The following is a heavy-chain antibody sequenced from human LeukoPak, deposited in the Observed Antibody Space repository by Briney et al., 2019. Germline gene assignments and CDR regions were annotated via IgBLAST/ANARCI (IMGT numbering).Heavy chain of an antibody. CDR3: AGVVTPVYYYYYMDV. V-gene: IGHV4-39*07. CDR1: GGSISSITYY. CDR2: INHSGST. D-gene: IGHD4-23*01. J-gene: IGHJ6*03. Sequence: SETLSLTCTVSGGSISSITYYWGWIRQPPGKGLEWIGEINHSGSTNYNPSLKSRVTISVDTSKNQFSLKLSSVTAADTAVYYCAGVVTPVYYYYYMDVWGKGTTVTVSS.